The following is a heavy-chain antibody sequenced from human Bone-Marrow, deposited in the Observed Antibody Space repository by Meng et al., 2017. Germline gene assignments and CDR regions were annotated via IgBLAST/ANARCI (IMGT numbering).Heavy chain of an antibody. V-gene: IGHV3-23*01. Sequence: GESLKISCAASGFTFSNYAMTWVRQAPGKGLEWVSTVFAYAGGATTYYADSVKGRFTISRDDSTNILYLQMNSLRAEDTAVYYCAKVVAAFLFDYWGQGTLVTVSS. CDR2: VFAYAGGATT. CDR1: GFTFSNYA. CDR3: AKVVAAFLFDY. D-gene: IGHD2-15*01. J-gene: IGHJ4*02.